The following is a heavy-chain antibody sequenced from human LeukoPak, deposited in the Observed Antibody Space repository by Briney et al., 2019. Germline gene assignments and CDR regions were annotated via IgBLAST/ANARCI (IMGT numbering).Heavy chain of an antibody. J-gene: IGHJ4*02. CDR1: GFNFRGCA. CDR3: AKDVTRGDITYFES. CDR2: ITGRGETT. D-gene: IGHD3-10*01. Sequence: GGSLRLSCAASGFNFRGCAMSWVRQGPGKGLEWDAGITGRGETTYYADSVKGRFTISRDNSENTLFLQVNSLRAEDTAVYYCAKDVTRGDITYFESWGQGTLVAVSS. V-gene: IGHV3-23*01.